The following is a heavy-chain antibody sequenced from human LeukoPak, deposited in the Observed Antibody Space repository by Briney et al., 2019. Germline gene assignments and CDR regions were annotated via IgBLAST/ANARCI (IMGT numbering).Heavy chain of an antibody. Sequence: PSETLSLTCAVYGGSFSGYYWSWIRQPPGKGLEWIGEINHSGSTNYNPSLKSRVTISVDTSKNQFSLKLSSVTAADTAVYYCARVSRVRGVIIRKIYYFDYWGQGTLVTVPS. CDR2: INHSGST. CDR3: ARVSRVRGVIIRKIYYFDY. D-gene: IGHD3-10*01. J-gene: IGHJ4*02. V-gene: IGHV4-34*01. CDR1: GGSFSGYY.